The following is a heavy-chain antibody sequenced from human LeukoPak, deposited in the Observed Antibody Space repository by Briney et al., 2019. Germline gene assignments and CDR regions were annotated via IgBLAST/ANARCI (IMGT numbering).Heavy chain of an antibody. J-gene: IGHJ4*02. CDR3: ARVVAAATYYFDY. CDR2: IYYIGST. D-gene: IGHD6-13*01. CDR1: GGSIRTYY. Sequence: SETLSLTCTVSGGSIRTYYWRWVRQSPGKGLEWIGSIYYIGSTKYNPSLKSRVTMSADTSNNQFSLRLTSVTAADTAVYFCARVVAAATYYFDYWGQGTLVTVSS. V-gene: IGHV4-59*01.